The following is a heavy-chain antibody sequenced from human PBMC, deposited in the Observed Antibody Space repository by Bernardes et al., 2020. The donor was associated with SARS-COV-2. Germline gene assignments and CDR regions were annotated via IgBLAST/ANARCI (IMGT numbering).Heavy chain of an antibody. CDR1: DYSNSSVYY. CDR3: ARDMYSTSLGYFYYGMDV. V-gene: IGHV4-38-2*02. D-gene: IGHD6-6*01. J-gene: IGHJ6*02. CDR2: IYHSGRT. Sequence: SEPLPLTCAVSDYSNSSVYYWGCILQPPGKGLEWIANIYHSGRTYYNPSLKSRVTISEDTSKNQFSLKLSSVTAADTAVYYCARDMYSTSLGYFYYGMDVWGQGTTVTVSS.